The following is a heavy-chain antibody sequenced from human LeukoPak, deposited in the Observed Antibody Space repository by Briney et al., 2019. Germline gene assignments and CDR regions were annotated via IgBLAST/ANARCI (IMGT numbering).Heavy chain of an antibody. CDR3: ARWGSGYSYGHRYYYYYYMDV. Sequence: SETLSLTCTVSGGSISRGSYYWSWIRQPAGKRLEWIGRIYTSGSTNYNPSLKSRVTISVDTSKNQFSLKLSSVTAADTAVYYCARWGSGYSYGHRYYYYYYMDVWGKGTTVTVSS. CDR2: IYTSGST. CDR1: GGSISRGSYY. V-gene: IGHV4-61*02. D-gene: IGHD5-18*01. J-gene: IGHJ6*03.